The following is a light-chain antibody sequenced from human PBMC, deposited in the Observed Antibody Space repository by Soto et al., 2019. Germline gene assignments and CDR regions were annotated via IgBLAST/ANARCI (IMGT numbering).Light chain of an antibody. J-gene: IGLJ3*02. CDR2: DVT. V-gene: IGLV2-14*01. CDR3: SSYKSSHTLWV. Sequence: QSALTQPASISGSPGQSITISCTGISSDVDNYDYVSWYQHHPGKAPKLMIYDVTHRPSGVSNRFSGSKSGNTASLTISGLQAEDAADYYCSSYKSSHTLWVFGGGTKVTV. CDR1: SSDVDNYDY.